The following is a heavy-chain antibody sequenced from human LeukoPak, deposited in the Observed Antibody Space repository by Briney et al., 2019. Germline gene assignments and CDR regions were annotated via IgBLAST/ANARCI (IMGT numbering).Heavy chain of an antibody. CDR3: ARGAIDFWSGYYSNYFDY. Sequence: SEPLSLTCAVSGGSISSGGYSWSWIPPPPGKGLEWIGYIYHSGSTYYNPSLKSRVTISVYRSKNQFSLKLSSVTAADTAVYYCARGAIDFWSGYYSNYFDYWGRGTLVTVSS. V-gene: IGHV4-30-2*01. CDR2: IYHSGST. CDR1: GGSISSGGYS. D-gene: IGHD3-3*01. J-gene: IGHJ4*02.